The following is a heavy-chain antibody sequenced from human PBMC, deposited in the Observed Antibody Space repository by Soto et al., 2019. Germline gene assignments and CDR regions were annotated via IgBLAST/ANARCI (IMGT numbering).Heavy chain of an antibody. V-gene: IGHV1-46*01. D-gene: IGHD5-18*01. CDR2: INPNGGST. Sequence: QVQLVPSGAAVKKPGASVKVSCKASGYTFTHYYMHWVRPAPGQGLEWMGIINPNGGSTTYAQRFRAGFTMTRDTSTSTVYMELSSLRSEDSAVYYCATSVNSAMAFDYWGQGTLVTVSS. J-gene: IGHJ4*02. CDR3: ATSVNSAMAFDY. CDR1: GYTFTHYY.